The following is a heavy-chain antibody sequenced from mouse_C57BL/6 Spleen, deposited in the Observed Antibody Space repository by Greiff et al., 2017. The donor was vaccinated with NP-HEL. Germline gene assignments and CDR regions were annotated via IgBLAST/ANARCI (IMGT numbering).Heavy chain of an antibody. CDR2: IYPGDGDT. D-gene: IGHD4-1*02. Sequence: QVQLKQSGPELVKPGASVKISCKASGYAFSSSWMNWVKQRPGKGLEWIGRIYPGDGDTNYNGKFKGKATLTADKSSSTAYMQLSSLTSEDSAVYFCAREETPTGGAWFAYWGQGTLVTVSA. J-gene: IGHJ3*01. V-gene: IGHV1-82*01. CDR3: AREETPTGGAWFAY. CDR1: GYAFSSSW.